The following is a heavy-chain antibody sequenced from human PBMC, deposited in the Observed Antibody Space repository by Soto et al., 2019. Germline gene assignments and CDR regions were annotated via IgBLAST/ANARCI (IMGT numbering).Heavy chain of an antibody. Sequence: QVQLQESGPGLVKPSQTLSLTCTVSGGSISSGGYYWSWIRQHPGKGLEWIGYIDYSGSTYYNPSLKSRVTISVDTSKNQFSLKLSSVTAADTAVYYCARGVIVPASQFDYWGQGTLVTVSS. D-gene: IGHD3-16*02. CDR1: GGSISSGGYY. J-gene: IGHJ4*02. CDR2: IDYSGST. CDR3: ARGVIVPASQFDY. V-gene: IGHV4-31*03.